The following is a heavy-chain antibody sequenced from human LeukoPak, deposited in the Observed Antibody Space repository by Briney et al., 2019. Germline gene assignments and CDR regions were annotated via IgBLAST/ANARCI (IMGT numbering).Heavy chain of an antibody. Sequence: SQTLSLTCAISGDSVSSKSAWSWIRPSPSRGLEWLGRTYYRSKWNNNYAVSMKSRITINPDTSKNQFSLQLYSVTAEDTAVYYCARGDQSFDYWGQGTLVTVSS. CDR1: GDSVSSKSA. D-gene: IGHD5-24*01. J-gene: IGHJ4*02. CDR3: ARGDQSFDY. V-gene: IGHV6-1*01. CDR2: TYYRSKWNN.